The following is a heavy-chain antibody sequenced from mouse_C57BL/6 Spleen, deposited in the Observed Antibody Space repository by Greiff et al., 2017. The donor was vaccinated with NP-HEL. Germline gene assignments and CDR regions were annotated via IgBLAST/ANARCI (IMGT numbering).Heavy chain of an antibody. J-gene: IGHJ3*01. D-gene: IGHD1-1*01. V-gene: IGHV1-15*01. CDR3: TRGNYYGISSWFAY. Sequence: VQLQQSGAELVRPGASVTLSCKASGYTFTDYEMHWVKQTPVHGLEWIGAIDPETGGTAYNQKFKGKAILTADKSSSTAYMELRSLTSEDSAVYYCTRGNYYGISSWFAYWGQGTLVTVSA. CDR1: GYTFTDYE. CDR2: IDPETGGT.